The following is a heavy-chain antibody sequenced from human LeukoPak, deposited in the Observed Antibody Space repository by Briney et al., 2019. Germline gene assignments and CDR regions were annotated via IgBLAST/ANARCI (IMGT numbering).Heavy chain of an antibody. CDR2: SSPIDSYT. J-gene: IGHJ4*02. V-gene: IGHV5-51*01. CDR3: ARVRNYYGSGTYPYFDF. CDR1: GYTFNTYW. D-gene: IGHD3-10*01. Sequence: GESLKISCQGSGYTFNTYWIAWVRPMPGKGLEYMGISSPIDSYTTYSPSFQGRLSVSVDKSITTAYLHWSSLQASDTAIYYCARVRNYYGSGTYPYFDFWGQGTLVTVSS.